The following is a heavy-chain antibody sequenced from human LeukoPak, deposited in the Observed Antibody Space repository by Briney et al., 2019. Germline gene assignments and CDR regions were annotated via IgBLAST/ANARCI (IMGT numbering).Heavy chain of an antibody. CDR3: AKDLRPVRVVTAGNDAFDI. CDR1: GFTFSSYW. Sequence: GSLRLSCAASGFTFSSYWMSWVRQAPGKGLEWVANIKQDGSEKYYVDSVKGRFTISRDNAKNSLYLQMNSLRAEDTAVYYCAKDLRPVRVVTAGNDAFDIWGQGTMVTVSS. CDR2: IKQDGSEK. D-gene: IGHD2-21*02. V-gene: IGHV3-7*01. J-gene: IGHJ3*02.